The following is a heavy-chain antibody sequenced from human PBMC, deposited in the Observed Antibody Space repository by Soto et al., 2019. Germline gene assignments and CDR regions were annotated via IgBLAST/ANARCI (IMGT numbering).Heavy chain of an antibody. D-gene: IGHD3-16*01. Sequence: GGSLSLCYTAAGGNCSSYGVSWIRQTPGKGLEWVSYISSSGSTIYYADSVKGRFTISRDNAKNSLYLQMNSLRAEDTAVYYCARNNDFDYWGQGTLVSRSS. CDR2: ISSSGSTI. V-gene: IGHV3-48*03. J-gene: IGHJ4*02. CDR1: GGNCSSYG. CDR3: ARNNDFDY.